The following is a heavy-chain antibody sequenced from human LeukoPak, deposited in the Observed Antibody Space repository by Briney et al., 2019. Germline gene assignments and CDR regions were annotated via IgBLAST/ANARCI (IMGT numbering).Heavy chain of an antibody. CDR1: GFTFNSYA. J-gene: IGHJ4*02. D-gene: IGHD5-12*01. V-gene: IGHV3-23*01. Sequence: PGGSLRLSCAASGFTFNSYAMSWVRQAPGKGLEWVSAISGSGGSTYYADSVKGRFTISRDNSKNTLYLQMNSLRAEDTAVYYCAKGPRRGYSGHDRQPDFDYWGQGTLVTVSS. CDR2: ISGSGGST. CDR3: AKGPRRGYSGHDRQPDFDY.